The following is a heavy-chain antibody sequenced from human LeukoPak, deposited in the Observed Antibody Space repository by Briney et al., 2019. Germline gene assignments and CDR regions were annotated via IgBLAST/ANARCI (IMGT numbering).Heavy chain of an antibody. CDR2: MNWNSGTI. D-gene: IGHD3-10*01. Sequence: GGSLRLSCAASGFTFDDFAMHWVRQAPGKGLEWVSGMNWNSGTIAYAVSVKGRFTISRDNAKNSLYLQMNSLKPDDTALYYCVKEGEMGQNYYGSGRYYYYMDVWGKGTMVTVSS. J-gene: IGHJ6*03. CDR3: VKEGEMGQNYYGSGRYYYYMDV. V-gene: IGHV3-9*01. CDR1: GFTFDDFA.